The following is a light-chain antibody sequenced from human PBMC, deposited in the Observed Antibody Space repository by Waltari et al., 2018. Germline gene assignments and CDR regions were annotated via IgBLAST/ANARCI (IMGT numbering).Light chain of an antibody. CDR2: SNN. CDR3: ATWDDRLTGVV. J-gene: IGLJ2*01. Sequence: QSALTQPPSASGFPGQRVTISCSGSNSNVANSAVHWYQQVPGTAPRLLIYSNNYRPSGVPDRFSGSKSGTSASLAISGLQSDDEATYYCATWDDRLTGVVFGGGTKVTV. V-gene: IGLV1-44*01. CDR1: NSNVANSA.